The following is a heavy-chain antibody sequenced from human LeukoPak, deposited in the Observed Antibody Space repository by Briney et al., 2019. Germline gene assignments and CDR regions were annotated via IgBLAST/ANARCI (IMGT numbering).Heavy chain of an antibody. CDR2: IGYDGRNK. J-gene: IGHJ4*02. Sequence: GGSLRLSCAASGFTFSSYGIHWVRQAPGKGLEWVTFIGYDGRNKYYADSVKDRFTISRDNSKNTLYLQMNSLRAEDTAVYYCARERVYGSALYYFDYWGQGTLVTVSS. CDR1: GFTFSSYG. V-gene: IGHV3-30*02. D-gene: IGHD3-10*01. CDR3: ARERVYGSALYYFDY.